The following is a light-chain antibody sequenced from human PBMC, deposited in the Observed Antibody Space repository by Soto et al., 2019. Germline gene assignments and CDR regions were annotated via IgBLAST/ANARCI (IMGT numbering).Light chain of an antibody. Sequence: QSVLAQPPSVSNAPRQRVTISCSGSNSNIGSNVVNWYQHLPGKAPKLLIYYNDRLSSGVSARFSGSKSGTSASLSISRLQSEDEADYFCAAWDASLYSPVLGNGTKFTV. CDR2: YND. CDR3: AAWDASLYSPV. V-gene: IGLV1-36*01. J-gene: IGLJ1*01. CDR1: NSNIGSNV.